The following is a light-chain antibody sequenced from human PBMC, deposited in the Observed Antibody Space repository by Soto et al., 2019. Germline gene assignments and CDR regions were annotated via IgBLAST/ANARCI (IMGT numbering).Light chain of an antibody. CDR3: MIWHSSAWV. Sequence: QPVLTQPSSLSASPGTSASLTCTLRSGINVATYNIYWFHQKPGSPPQYLLRYKSDSDKQQGSGVPSRFSGSKAASANAGILLISGLQSEDEADYYCMIWHSSAWVFGGGTKVTVL. CDR2: YKSDSDK. V-gene: IGLV5-45*03. J-gene: IGLJ2*01. CDR1: SGINVATYN.